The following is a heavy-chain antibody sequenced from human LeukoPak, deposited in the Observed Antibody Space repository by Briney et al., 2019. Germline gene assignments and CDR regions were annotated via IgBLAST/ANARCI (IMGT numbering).Heavy chain of an antibody. D-gene: IGHD4/OR15-4a*01. Sequence: SETLSLTCTVSGGSISSYYWSWIRQPPGKGLEWIGYIYYSGSTNYNPSPKGRVTISVDTSKNQFSLKLSSVTAADTAVYYCAREANLGSYFDYWGQGTLVTVSS. V-gene: IGHV4-59*01. CDR2: IYYSGST. J-gene: IGHJ4*02. CDR1: GGSISSYY. CDR3: AREANLGSYFDY.